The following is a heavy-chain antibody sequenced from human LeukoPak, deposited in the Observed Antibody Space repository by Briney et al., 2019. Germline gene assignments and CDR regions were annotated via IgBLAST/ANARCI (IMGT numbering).Heavy chain of an antibody. J-gene: IGHJ6*03. D-gene: IGHD2-2*01. CDR2: ISSGGTTI. Sequence: GALRLSCAVSGFTISVYGMNWVRQAPGKGLEWLSHISSGGTTIYYADSVKGRFTVSRDNVENSLFLQMNSLRVDDTAVYYCVRDFEVPAAAPDYYYFYYMDVWGTGTTVTVSS. CDR3: VRDFEVPAAAPDYYYFYYMDV. V-gene: IGHV3-48*04. CDR1: GFTISVYG.